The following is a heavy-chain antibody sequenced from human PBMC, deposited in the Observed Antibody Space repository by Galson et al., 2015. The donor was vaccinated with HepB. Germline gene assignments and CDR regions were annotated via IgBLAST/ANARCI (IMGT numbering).Heavy chain of an antibody. CDR2: ISGSVGSL. D-gene: IGHD3/OR15-3a*01. J-gene: IGHJ2*01. CDR3: ALAWTNYWYFDL. Sequence: SLRLSCAASGFTFSSYGMSWVRQAPGKGLEWVSTISGSVGSLHYADSVKGRFTISRDNSKNTLYLQMDSLEAEDTAIYYCALAWTNYWYFDLWGRGTLVTVSS. CDR1: GFTFSSYG. V-gene: IGHV3-23*01.